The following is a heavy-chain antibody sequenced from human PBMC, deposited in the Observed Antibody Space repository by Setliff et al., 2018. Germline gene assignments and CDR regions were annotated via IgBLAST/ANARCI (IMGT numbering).Heavy chain of an antibody. Sequence: SETLSLTCTVSGGSISSSSYYWGWIRQPPGKGLEWIGSIYYSGSTYYNPSLKGRVTISVDTSKNQFSLKLSSVTAADTAVYYCARDGGEYWGQGTLVTVSS. D-gene: IGHD3-16*01. CDR3: ARDGGEY. CDR2: IYYSGST. CDR1: GGSISSSSYY. J-gene: IGHJ4*02. V-gene: IGHV4-39*07.